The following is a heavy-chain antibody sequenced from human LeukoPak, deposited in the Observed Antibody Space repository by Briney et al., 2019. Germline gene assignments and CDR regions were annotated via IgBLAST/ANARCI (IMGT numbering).Heavy chain of an antibody. D-gene: IGHD3-10*01. Sequence: PTETLSLTCTVSGGSISRYYWSWIRQPPGKGLEWIGYIYYSGSTYYNPSLKSRVTISVDTSKNQFSLKLNSVTATDTAVYYCARHYGPWGQGTLDTVSS. CDR3: ARHYGP. CDR2: IYYSGST. J-gene: IGHJ4*02. CDR1: GGSISRYY. V-gene: IGHV4-59*08.